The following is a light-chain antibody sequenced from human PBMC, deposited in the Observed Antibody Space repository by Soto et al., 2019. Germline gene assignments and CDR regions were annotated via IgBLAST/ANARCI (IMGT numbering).Light chain of an antibody. CDR3: LQYDRFPAT. J-gene: IGKJ4*01. CDR1: QDINNF. Sequence: DIQMTQSPSSLSASVGGRVTITCRASQDINNFLAWFQQKRGKAPKPLIYSACILQDGVPSRFSCSGSGTHFTLTISSLQPEDFATYFGLQYDRFPATFGGGTRVDIE. V-gene: IGKV1-16*01. CDR2: SAC.